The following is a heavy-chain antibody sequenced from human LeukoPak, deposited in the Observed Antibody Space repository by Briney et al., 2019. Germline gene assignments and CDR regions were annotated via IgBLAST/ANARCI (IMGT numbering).Heavy chain of an antibody. CDR1: GFTFSSYS. D-gene: IGHD2-21*01. J-gene: IGHJ6*03. CDR3: AGNPSHSIPPYYYYMDV. CDR2: ISSSSTYI. V-gene: IGHV3-21*01. Sequence: EGSLRLSCAASGFTFSSYSMNWVRQAPGKGLEWVSSISSSSTYIYYADSVKGRFTISRDNAKNSLFLQMNSLTAEDTAVYHCAGNPSHSIPPYYYYMDVWGKGTTVTVSS.